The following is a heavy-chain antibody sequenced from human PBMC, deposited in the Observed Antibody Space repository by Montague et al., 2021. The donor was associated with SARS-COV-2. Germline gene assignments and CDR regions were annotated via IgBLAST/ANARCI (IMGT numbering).Heavy chain of an antibody. CDR3: ARLWDTVYYYYGMDV. CDR1: GGSISSSSYY. J-gene: IGHJ6*02. D-gene: IGHD1-26*01. Sequence: SETLSLTRAVSGGSISSSSYYWGWIRQPPGKGLEWIGSIHYSGSTYYNPSLKSRVSTSVDTSKNQFSLKLSSVTAADTAVYYCARLWDTVYYYYGMDVWGQGTTVTVSS. V-gene: IGHV4-39*01. CDR2: IHYSGST.